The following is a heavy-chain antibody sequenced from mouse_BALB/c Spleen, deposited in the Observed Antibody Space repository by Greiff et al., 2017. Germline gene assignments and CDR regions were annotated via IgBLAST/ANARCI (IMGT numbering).Heavy chain of an antibody. CDR1: GYNFTSYW. D-gene: IGHD1-2*01. J-gene: IGHJ3*01. V-gene: IGHV1-55*01. Sequence: QVHVKQSGAELVKPGTSVKLSCKASGYNFTSYWINWVKLRPGQGLEWIGDIYPGSGSTNYNEKFKSKATLTVDTSSSTAYMQLSSLASEDSALYYCARSREPITTAWFAYWGQGTLVTVSA. CDR3: ARSREPITTAWFAY. CDR2: IYPGSGST.